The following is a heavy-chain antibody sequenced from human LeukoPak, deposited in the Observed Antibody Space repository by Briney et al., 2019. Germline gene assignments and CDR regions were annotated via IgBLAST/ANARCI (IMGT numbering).Heavy chain of an antibody. CDR1: GYTFTGYY. CDR3: ARDTKYYYDSSGLNWFDP. D-gene: IGHD3-22*01. Sequence: ASVKVSCKASGYTFTGYYMHWVRQAPGQGLEWMGWINPNSGGTNYAQKFQGRVTMTRDTSISTAYMELSRLRSDDTAVYYCARDTKYYYDSSGLNWFDPWGQGTLVTVSS. CDR2: INPNSGGT. V-gene: IGHV1-2*02. J-gene: IGHJ5*02.